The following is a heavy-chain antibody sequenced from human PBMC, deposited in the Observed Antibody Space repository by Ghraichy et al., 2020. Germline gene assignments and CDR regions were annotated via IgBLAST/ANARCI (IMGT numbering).Heavy chain of an antibody. V-gene: IGHV3-23*01. CDR1: GFTFSSYA. CDR3: AKDHGDIDY. D-gene: IGHD4-17*01. J-gene: IGHJ4*02. Sequence: GESLNISCAASGFTFSSYAMSWVRQAPGKGLEWVSAISGSGGSTYYADSVKGRFTISRDNSKNTLYLQMNSLRAEDTAVYYCAKDHGDIDYWGQGTLVTVSS. CDR2: ISGSGGST.